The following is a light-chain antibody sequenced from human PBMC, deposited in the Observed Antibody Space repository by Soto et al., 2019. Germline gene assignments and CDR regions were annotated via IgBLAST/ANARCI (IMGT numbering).Light chain of an antibody. CDR3: QQYGSSPWT. CDR2: GAF. V-gene: IGKV3-20*01. J-gene: IGKJ1*01. Sequence: EIVLTQSPGTLSLSPGERVTLSCRASQSVNNNYLAWFQQKPGQAPRLLIYGAFSRATGVPNRFSGSASGTDFTLTISRVDPEDFAVYYCQQYGSSPWTFGQGTKVEIK. CDR1: QSVNNNY.